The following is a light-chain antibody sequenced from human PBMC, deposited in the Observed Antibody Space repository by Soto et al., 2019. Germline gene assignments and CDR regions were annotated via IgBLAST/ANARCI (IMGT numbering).Light chain of an antibody. V-gene: IGKV1-5*03. CDR2: KAS. Sequence: DIQMTQSPSTLSASVGDRVTITCRASQSISSWLYWYQQKPGTAPKLLIYKASSLQSGVPSRFSGSGSGTEFTLTISSLQRDDSATYYCQQYNDNWTFGQGTKVE. J-gene: IGKJ1*01. CDR3: QQYNDNWT. CDR1: QSISSW.